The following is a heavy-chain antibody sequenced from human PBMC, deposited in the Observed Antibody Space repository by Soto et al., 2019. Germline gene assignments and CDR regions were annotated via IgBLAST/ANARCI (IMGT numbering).Heavy chain of an antibody. CDR2: IYYSGST. D-gene: IGHD6-13*01. CDR3: ARHGTVGRLDNWFDP. V-gene: IGHV4-39*01. Sequence: PSETLSLTCTVSGGSISSSSYYWGWIRQPPGKGLEWIGSIYYSGSTYYNPSLKSRVTISVDTSKNQFSLKLSSVTAADTAVYYCARHGTVGRLDNWFDPWGQGTLVT. CDR1: GGSISSSSYY. J-gene: IGHJ5*02.